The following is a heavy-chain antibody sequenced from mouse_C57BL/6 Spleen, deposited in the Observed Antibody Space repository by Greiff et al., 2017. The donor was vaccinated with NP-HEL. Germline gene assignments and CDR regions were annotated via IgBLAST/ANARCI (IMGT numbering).Heavy chain of an antibody. V-gene: IGHV1-76*01. D-gene: IGHD2-5*01. CDR1: GYTFTDYY. CDR2: IYPGSGNT. Sequence: QVQLKESGAELVRPGASVKLSCKASGYTFTDYYINWVKQRPGQGLEWIARIYPGSGNTYYNEKFKGKATLTAEKSSSTAYMQLSSLTSEDSAVYFCARKGDSNYMAWFAYWGQGTLVTVSA. CDR3: ARKGDSNYMAWFAY. J-gene: IGHJ3*01.